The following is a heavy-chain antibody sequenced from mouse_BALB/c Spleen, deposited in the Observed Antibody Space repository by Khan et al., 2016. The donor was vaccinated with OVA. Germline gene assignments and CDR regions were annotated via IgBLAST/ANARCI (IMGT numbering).Heavy chain of an antibody. CDR2: MWSDGST. Sequence: VQLQESGPGLVAPSQSLSITCTISGFSLTNYGVHWVRQPPGKGLEWLVLMWSDGSTTYNSALKSRLTISKDHSKSQVFLKMNSLQTDDTAMYFCARQPYYHYNVMDYWGQGTSVTVSS. V-gene: IGHV2-6-1*01. J-gene: IGHJ4*01. CDR1: GFSLTNYG. D-gene: IGHD2-10*01. CDR3: ARQPYYHYNVMDY.